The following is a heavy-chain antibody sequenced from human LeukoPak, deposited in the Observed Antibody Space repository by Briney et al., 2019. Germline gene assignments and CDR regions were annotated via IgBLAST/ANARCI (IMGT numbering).Heavy chain of an antibody. CDR3: ARASLGLAYHFDY. V-gene: IGHV3-21*01. D-gene: IGHD3-16*01. CDR1: GFTFSSYS. CDR2: ISSSSSYI. J-gene: IGHJ4*02. Sequence: GGFLRLSCAASGFTFSSYSMNWVRQAPGKGLEWVSSISSSSSYIYYADSVKGRFTISRDNAKNSLYLQMNSLRAEDTAVYYCARASLGLAYHFDYWGQGTLVTVSS.